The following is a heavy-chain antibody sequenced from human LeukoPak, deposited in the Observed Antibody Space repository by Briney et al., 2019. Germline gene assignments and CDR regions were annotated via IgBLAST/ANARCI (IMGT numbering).Heavy chain of an antibody. CDR1: GFTVSSNY. CDR2: IYSGGST. V-gene: IGHV3-66*01. CDR3: ARDSVDSSSWDYYFDY. D-gene: IGHD6-13*01. Sequence: GGSLRLSCAASGFTVSSNYMSWVRQAPGKGLEWVSVIYSGGSTYYADSVKGRFTISRDNSKNTLYLQMNSLRAEDTAVYYCARDSVDSSSWDYYFDYWGQGTLVTVSS. J-gene: IGHJ4*02.